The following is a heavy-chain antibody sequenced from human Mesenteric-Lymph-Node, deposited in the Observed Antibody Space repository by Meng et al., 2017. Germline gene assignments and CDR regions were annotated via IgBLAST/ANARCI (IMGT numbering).Heavy chain of an antibody. J-gene: IGHJ5*02. CDR2: IYYSGST. CDR3: ATFSSSGSGSYWSFDP. D-gene: IGHD3-10*01. V-gene: IGHV4-39*07. Sequence: SETLSLTCTVSGASINSGNYYWNWIRQPPGKGLEWIGSIYYSGSTYYNPSLKSRVTISVDTSKKQFSLKLTSVTAADTAVYYCATFSSSGSGSYWSFDPWGQGTLVTVSS. CDR1: GASINSGNYY.